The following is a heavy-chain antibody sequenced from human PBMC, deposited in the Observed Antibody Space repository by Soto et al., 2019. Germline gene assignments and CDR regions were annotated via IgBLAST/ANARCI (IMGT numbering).Heavy chain of an antibody. CDR1: GGSISSSSYY. CDR2: IYYSGST. V-gene: IGHV4-39*01. CDR3: ARVSDDCSGSFLDY. J-gene: IGHJ4*02. Sequence: QLQLQESGPGLVKPSETLSLTCTVSGGSISSSSYYWGWIRQPPGKGLEWIGSIYYSGSTYYNPSLKRRVTISVDTSKNQFSLKLSSVTAADTAVYYCARVSDDCSGSFLDYWGQGTLVTVSS. D-gene: IGHD3-10*02.